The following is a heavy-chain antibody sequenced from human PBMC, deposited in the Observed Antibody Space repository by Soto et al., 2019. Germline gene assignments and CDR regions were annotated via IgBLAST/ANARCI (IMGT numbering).Heavy chain of an antibody. J-gene: IGHJ4*02. CDR1: SGSISTGNW. V-gene: IGHV4-4*02. Sequence: QVELQESGPRLVKSSGTLSLTCEVSSGSISTGNWWSWVRQPPGKGLEWIGEIYYTGATNYNPSLKSRVTMTIGKSKDQFSLTLTSATAADTAVYYCARVFSSGSGWMYYFDFWGQGILVSVSS. D-gene: IGHD6-25*01. CDR3: ARVFSSGSGWMYYFDF. CDR2: IYYTGAT.